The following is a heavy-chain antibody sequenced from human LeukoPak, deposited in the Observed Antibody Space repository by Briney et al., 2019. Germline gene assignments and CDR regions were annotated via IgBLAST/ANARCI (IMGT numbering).Heavy chain of an antibody. CDR2: ISGSGGSL. CDR3: AKGEASYYSDSRGYIY. CDR1: GFTFSNYA. V-gene: IGHV3-23*01. J-gene: IGHJ4*02. Sequence: GGSLRLSCAASGFTFSNYAMTWVRQAPGRGLEWVSGISGSGGSLDLADSVKGRFTISRDNSKNTLYLQMNSLRAEDTAVYYCAKGEASYYSDSRGYIYWGQGILVTVSS. D-gene: IGHD3-22*01.